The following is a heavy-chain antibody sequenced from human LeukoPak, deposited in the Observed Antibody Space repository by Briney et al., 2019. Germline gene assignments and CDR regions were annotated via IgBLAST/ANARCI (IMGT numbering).Heavy chain of an antibody. CDR3: AKELGDPDY. CDR2: IWFDGSNK. D-gene: IGHD1-26*01. V-gene: IGHV3-33*06. J-gene: IGHJ4*02. Sequence: GRSLRLSCAASGFTFSSYGMHWVRQAPGKGLEWVAVIWFDGSNKNYADSVKGRFTISRDNSKNTVYLQMNSLRAEDTAVYYCAKELGDPDYWGQGTLVTVSS. CDR1: GFTFSSYG.